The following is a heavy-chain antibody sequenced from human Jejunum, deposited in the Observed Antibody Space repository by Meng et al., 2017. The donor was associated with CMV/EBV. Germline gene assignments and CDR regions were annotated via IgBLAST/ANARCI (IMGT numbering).Heavy chain of an antibody. J-gene: IGHJ4*02. CDR2: TIPIFGTA. Sequence: GTVSSYGVSWVRQVPGQGLEWMGGTIPIFGTANYAQKFQGRVTIIADESTSTAYMDLTSLRSEDTAIYYCARTTPRLAAAGLNYFDYWGQGTLVTVSS. CDR3: ARTTPRLAAAGLNYFDY. D-gene: IGHD6-13*01. V-gene: IGHV1-69*01. CDR1: GTVSSYG.